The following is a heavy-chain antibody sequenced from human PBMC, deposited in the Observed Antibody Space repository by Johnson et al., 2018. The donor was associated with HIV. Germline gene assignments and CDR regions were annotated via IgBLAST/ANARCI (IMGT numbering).Heavy chain of an antibody. CDR1: GFTFNDFD. D-gene: IGHD3-22*01. Sequence: VQLVESGGGVERPGGSLRLSCVGSGFTFNDFDMSWVRQAPGKGLEWVSGINWNGATTVYADSVQGRFTISRDNAKKSLYLQVNSLRGEDTALYYCARDVKYYDTSCYHSDAFDSWGQGTLVIVSS. CDR3: ARDVKYYDTSCYHSDAFDS. CDR2: INWNGATT. V-gene: IGHV3-20*04. J-gene: IGHJ3*02.